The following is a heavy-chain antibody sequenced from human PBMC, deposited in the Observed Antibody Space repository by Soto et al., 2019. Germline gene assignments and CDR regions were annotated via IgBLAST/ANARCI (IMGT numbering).Heavy chain of an antibody. CDR1: GYTFTAYY. CDR3: VRFNLETRTFDY. J-gene: IGHJ4*02. D-gene: IGHD1-20*01. CDR2: INLNSGDT. V-gene: IGHV1-2*04. Sequence: ASVKVSCKSSGYTFTAYYLHWVRQAPGQGLEWMGWINLNSGDTNSAQKFQDWVTLTRDTSASTAYMELSRLKFDDTAVYYCVRFNLETRTFDYWGQGTLVTVSS.